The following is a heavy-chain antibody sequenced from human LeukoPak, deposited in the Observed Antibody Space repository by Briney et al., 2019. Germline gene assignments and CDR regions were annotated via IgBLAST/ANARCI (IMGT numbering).Heavy chain of an antibody. CDR2: IKQDGSEK. D-gene: IGHD6-13*01. CDR1: GFTFSSYW. CDR3: ARGRAAAAVYYFDY. J-gene: IGHJ4*02. V-gene: IGHV3-7*02. Sequence: GGSLRLSCAASGFTFSSYWMSWVRQAPGKGLEWVANIKQDGSEKYYVDSVKGRFTISRDNAKNSLYLQMNSLRAEDTAVYYCARGRAAAAVYYFDYWGQGTLVTVSS.